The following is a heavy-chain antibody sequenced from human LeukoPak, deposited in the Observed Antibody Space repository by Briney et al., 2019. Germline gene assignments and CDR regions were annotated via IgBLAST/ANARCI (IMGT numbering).Heavy chain of an antibody. J-gene: IGHJ4*02. V-gene: IGHV4-39*01. CDR1: GGSISSSSYY. CDR2: IYYSGST. Sequence: KTSETLSLTCTVSGGSISSSSYYWGWIRQPPGKGLEWIGSIYYSGSTYYNPSLKSRVTISVDTSKNQFSLKLSSVTAADTAVYYCARWVLYGSSITMIVDLYYFDYWGQGTLVTVSS. CDR3: ARWVLYGSSITMIVDLYYFDY. D-gene: IGHD3-22*01.